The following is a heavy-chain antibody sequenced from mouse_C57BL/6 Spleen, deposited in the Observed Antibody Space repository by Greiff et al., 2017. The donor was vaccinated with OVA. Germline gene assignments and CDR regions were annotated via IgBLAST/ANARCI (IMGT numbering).Heavy chain of an antibody. CDR1: GYTFTSYW. D-gene: IGHD2-4*01. CDR2: IYPSDSET. CDR3: ARPDSYDYDGFDY. Sequence: QVQLKQPGAELVRPGSSVKLSCKASGYTFTSYWMDWVKQRPGQGLEWIGNIYPSDSETHYNQKFKDKATLTVDKSSSTAYMQLSSLTSEDSAVYYCARPDSYDYDGFDYWGQGTTLTVSS. V-gene: IGHV1-61*01. J-gene: IGHJ2*01.